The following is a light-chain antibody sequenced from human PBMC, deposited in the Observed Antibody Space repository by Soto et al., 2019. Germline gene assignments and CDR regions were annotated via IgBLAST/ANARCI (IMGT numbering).Light chain of an antibody. V-gene: IGKV1-12*01. CDR2: AAS. CDR1: QGSSSW. Sequence: DIQMTQSPSSVSASVGDRVTITCRASQGSSSWLAWYQQKPGKAPKLLIYAASSLQSGVPSRFSGSGSGTDFTLTISSLQLEDFATYYWQPAHSFPITFGQGTRLEIK. J-gene: IGKJ5*01. CDR3: QPAHSFPIT.